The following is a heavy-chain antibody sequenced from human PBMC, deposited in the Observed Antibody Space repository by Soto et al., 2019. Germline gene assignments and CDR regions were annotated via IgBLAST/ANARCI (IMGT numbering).Heavy chain of an antibody. CDR2: INHSGST. J-gene: IGHJ5*02. CDR3: ARKGGSTYYYGSGSPGWFDP. Sequence: WETMSLTSAVYGWTFSGYDGSWLRTPPGKGLEWIGEINHSGSTNYNPSLKSRVTISVDTSKNQFSLKLSSVTAADTAVYYCARKGGSTYYYGSGSPGWFDPWGQGTLVTLSA. D-gene: IGHD3-10*01. CDR1: GWTFSGYD. V-gene: IGHV4-34*01.